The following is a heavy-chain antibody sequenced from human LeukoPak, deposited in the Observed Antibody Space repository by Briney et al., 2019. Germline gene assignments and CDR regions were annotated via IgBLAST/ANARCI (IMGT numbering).Heavy chain of an antibody. Sequence: PGGSLRLSCAASAFTFSSSEMNWVRQAPGKGLEWVSYISSSGSTIYYADSVKGRFTISRDNAKNSLFLQMNSLRAEDTALYYCARDRGIGDAPYWYFDLWGRGTLVTVSS. J-gene: IGHJ2*01. CDR3: ARDRGIGDAPYWYFDL. D-gene: IGHD4-17*01. CDR1: AFTFSSSE. CDR2: ISSSGSTI. V-gene: IGHV3-48*03.